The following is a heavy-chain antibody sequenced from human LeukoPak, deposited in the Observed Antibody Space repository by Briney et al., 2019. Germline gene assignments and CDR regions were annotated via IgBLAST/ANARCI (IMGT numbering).Heavy chain of an antibody. CDR3: ATARITFGGVIVMPFDY. CDR1: GYTLTELS. CDR2: FDPEDGET. Sequence: EASVKVSCKVSGYTLTELSMHWVRQAPGKGPEWMGGFDPEDGETIYAQKFQGRVTMTEDTSTDTAYMELSSLRSEDTAVYYCATARITFGGVIVMPFDYWGQGTLVTVSS. V-gene: IGHV1-24*01. D-gene: IGHD3-16*02. J-gene: IGHJ4*02.